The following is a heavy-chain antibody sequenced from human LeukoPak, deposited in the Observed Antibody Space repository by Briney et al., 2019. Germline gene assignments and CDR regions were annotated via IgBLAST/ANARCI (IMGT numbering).Heavy chain of an antibody. V-gene: IGHV4-34*01. D-gene: IGHD5-18*01. CDR3: ARVGRRGYRVNNWFDP. CDR2: INHSGST. Sequence: SETLSLACAVYGGSFSGYYWSWIRQPPGKGLEWIGEINHSGSTNYNPSLKSRVTISVDTSKNQFSLKLSSVTAADTAVYYCARVGRRGYRVNNWFDPWGQGTLVTVSS. J-gene: IGHJ5*02. CDR1: GGSFSGYY.